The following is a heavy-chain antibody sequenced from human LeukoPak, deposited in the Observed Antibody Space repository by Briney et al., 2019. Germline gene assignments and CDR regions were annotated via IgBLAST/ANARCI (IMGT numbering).Heavy chain of an antibody. Sequence: GGSLRLSRAASGFTFSSYSMNWVRQAPGKGLEWVSSISSSSSYIYYADSVKGRFTISRDNAKNSLYLQMNSLRAEDTAVYYCARDHPYLSERPYYDFWGGYYTRGDYFDYWGQGTLVTVSS. D-gene: IGHD3-3*01. CDR2: ISSSSSYI. CDR1: GFTFSSYS. CDR3: ARDHPYLSERPYYDFWGGYYTRGDYFDY. V-gene: IGHV3-21*01. J-gene: IGHJ4*02.